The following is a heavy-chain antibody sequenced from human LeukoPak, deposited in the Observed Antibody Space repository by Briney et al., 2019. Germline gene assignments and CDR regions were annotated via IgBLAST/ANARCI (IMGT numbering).Heavy chain of an antibody. D-gene: IGHD3-10*01. V-gene: IGHV1-18*01. CDR3: ARIIYYGSGSYYSYFDY. CDR2: ISAYNGNT. Sequence: ASVKVSCKASGYTFTSYGISWVRQAPGHGLEWMGWISAYNGNTNYAPKLQGRVTMTTDTSTSTAYMELRSLRSDDTAVYYCARIIYYGSGSYYSYFDYWGQGTLVTVSS. CDR1: GYTFTSYG. J-gene: IGHJ4*02.